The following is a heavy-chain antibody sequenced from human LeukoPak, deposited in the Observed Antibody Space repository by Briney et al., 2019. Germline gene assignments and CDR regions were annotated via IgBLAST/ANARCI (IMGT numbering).Heavy chain of an antibody. CDR3: AKQFVDI. J-gene: IGHJ5*02. Sequence: GGSLRLSCAASGFTFTNYAMNWARQAPGKGLEWVSSISGSGDDTSYADSVKGRFTISRDNSRNTLYLQMNSLRAEDTAVYYCAKQFVDIWGQGTLVTVSS. CDR2: ISGSGDDT. V-gene: IGHV3-23*01. CDR1: GFTFTNYA. D-gene: IGHD5-24*01.